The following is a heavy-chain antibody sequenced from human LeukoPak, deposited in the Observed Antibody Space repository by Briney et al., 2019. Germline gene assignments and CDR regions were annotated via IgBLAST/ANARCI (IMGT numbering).Heavy chain of an antibody. CDR3: ARARSTVVNDAFDI. CDR2: IVPVFKTT. CDR1: GGIFRSHG. J-gene: IGHJ3*02. Sequence: SVKVSCKASGGIFRSHGVSWVRQAPGQGPQWMGGIVPVFKTTSYSPRFQGRLTLTTVESTNTAYMDLSSLTSEDTAVYFCARARSTVVNDAFDIWGQGTMVTVS. V-gene: IGHV1-69*05. D-gene: IGHD4-23*01.